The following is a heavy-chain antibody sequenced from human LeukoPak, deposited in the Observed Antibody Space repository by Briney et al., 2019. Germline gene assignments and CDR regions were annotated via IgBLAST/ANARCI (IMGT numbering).Heavy chain of an antibody. J-gene: IGHJ4*02. V-gene: IGHV3-7*01. D-gene: IGHD6-6*01. Sequence: GGSLRLSCAASGFTFSNYWMSWVRQAPGKGLEWVANIKQGGSEKYYVDSVKDRFTISRDSAKNSLYLQMNSLRAEDTAVYYCARLQYSSSDFDYWGQGTLVTVSS. CDR1: GFTFSNYW. CDR3: ARLQYSSSDFDY. CDR2: IKQGGSEK.